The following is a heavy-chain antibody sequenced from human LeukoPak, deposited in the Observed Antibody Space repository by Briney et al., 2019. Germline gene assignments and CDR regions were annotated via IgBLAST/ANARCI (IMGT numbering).Heavy chain of an antibody. D-gene: IGHD3-10*01. J-gene: IGHJ4*02. Sequence: SSGTLSLTCAVSGGSISSSNWWSWVRQPPGKGLEWIGEIYHSGSTNYNPSLKSRVTISLDKSKNQFSLKLSSVTAADTAVYYCARVVTMVRGVITSRYFDYWGQGTLVTVSS. CDR3: ARVVTMVRGVITSRYFDY. V-gene: IGHV4-4*02. CDR2: IYHSGST. CDR1: GGSISSSNW.